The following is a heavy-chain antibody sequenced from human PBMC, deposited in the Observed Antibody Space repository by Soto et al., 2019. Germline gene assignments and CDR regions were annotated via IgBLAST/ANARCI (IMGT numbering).Heavy chain of an antibody. Sequence: QVQLQESGPGLVKPSGTLSLTCAVSGGSVSSSNWWSWVRQSPGKGLEWMGEIYHSGSAHYNPSLKSRRTISLDKSKNQFSLRLTSVTAADTAVYYCARVPGVVVSADDAFDIWGPGTRVIVSS. V-gene: IGHV4-4*02. J-gene: IGHJ3*02. CDR2: IYHSGSA. CDR3: ARVPGVVVSADDAFDI. D-gene: IGHD2-21*02. CDR1: GGSVSSSNW.